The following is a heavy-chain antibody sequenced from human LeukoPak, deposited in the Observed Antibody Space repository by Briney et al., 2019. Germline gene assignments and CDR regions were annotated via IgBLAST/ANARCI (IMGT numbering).Heavy chain of an antibody. CDR2: INHSGST. CDR3: AGLREYSSGWYDAFDI. Sequence: PSETLSLTCAVYGGSFSGYYWSWIRQPPGKGLEWIGEINHSGSTNYNPSLKSRVTISVDTSKNQFSLKLSSVTAADTAVYYCAGLREYSSGWYDAFDIWGQGTMVTVSS. CDR1: GGSFSGYY. D-gene: IGHD6-19*01. V-gene: IGHV4-34*01. J-gene: IGHJ3*02.